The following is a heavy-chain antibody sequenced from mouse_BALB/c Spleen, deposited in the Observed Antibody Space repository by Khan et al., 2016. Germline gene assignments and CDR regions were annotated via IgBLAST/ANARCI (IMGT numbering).Heavy chain of an antibody. CDR2: INTYTGEP. D-gene: IGHD2-4*01. J-gene: IGHJ3*01. CDR1: GYTFTNYG. V-gene: IGHV9-1*02. CDR3: ARHYDYAPFAY. Sequence: QIQLVQSGPELKKPGETVKISCKASGYTFTNYGMNWVKQAPGKGLKWMGWINTYTGEPTYADDFKGRFAFSLETSASTAYLQINNLKNEDMATYFCARHYDYAPFAYWGQGTLVTVSA.